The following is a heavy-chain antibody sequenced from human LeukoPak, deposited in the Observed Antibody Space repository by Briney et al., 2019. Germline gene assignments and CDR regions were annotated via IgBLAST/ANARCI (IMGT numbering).Heavy chain of an antibody. J-gene: IGHJ4*02. CDR1: GFTFNYYA. D-gene: IGHD5-18*01. CDR3: ARHDSFIPY. Sequence: GGSLRLSCAASGFTFNYYAMSWVRQAPGKGLEWVSGISDNEGRTYYTDSVKGRFTISRDKTKNTVFLQMHNLRADDTAVYFCARHDSFIPYCGQGALVTVSS. CDR2: ISDNEGRT. V-gene: IGHV3-23*01.